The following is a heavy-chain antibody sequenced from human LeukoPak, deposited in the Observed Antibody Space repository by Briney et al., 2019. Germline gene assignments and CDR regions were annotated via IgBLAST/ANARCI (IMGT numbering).Heavy chain of an antibody. CDR3: ARDSRMIVATRGYYFDY. V-gene: IGHV3-30-3*01. CDR2: ISYDGSKK. J-gene: IGHJ4*02. CDR1: GFTFSSYA. D-gene: IGHD3-22*01. Sequence: GGSLRLSCAASGFTFSSYAMHWVRQAPGKGLEWVAVISYDGSKKYYADSVKGRFTISSDNSKNTPYLQMNSLRAEDTAVYYCARDSRMIVATRGYYFDYWGQGTLVTVSS.